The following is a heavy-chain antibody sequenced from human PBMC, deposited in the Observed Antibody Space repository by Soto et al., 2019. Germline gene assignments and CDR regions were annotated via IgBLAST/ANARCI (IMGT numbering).Heavy chain of an antibody. CDR2: ISYDEINK. J-gene: IGHJ3*02. D-gene: IGHD2-2*02. CDR1: GFTFSTYD. CDR3: ARVGTRYTFDI. V-gene: IGHV3-30*03. Sequence: QVQLVESGGGMVQPGRSLRLSCAASGFTFSTYDMHWVRQAPGKGLEWVAFISYDEINKYYADSVKGRFTISRDNSKNTLYLQMNSLRTEDTTVYYCARVGTRYTFDIWGQGTMVTVSS.